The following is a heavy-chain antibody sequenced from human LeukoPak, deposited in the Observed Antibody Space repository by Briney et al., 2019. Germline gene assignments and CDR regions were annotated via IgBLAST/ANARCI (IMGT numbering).Heavy chain of an antibody. J-gene: IGHJ4*02. D-gene: IGHD6-19*01. CDR3: ARDKGIGYSSGWYV. CDR2: ISSSSSYI. Sequence: GGSRRLSCAASGFTFSSYSMNWVRQAPGKGLEWVSSISSSSSYIYYADSVKGRFTISRDNAKNSLYLQMNSLRAEDTAVYYCARDKGIGYSSGWYVWGQGTLVTVSS. V-gene: IGHV3-21*01. CDR1: GFTFSSYS.